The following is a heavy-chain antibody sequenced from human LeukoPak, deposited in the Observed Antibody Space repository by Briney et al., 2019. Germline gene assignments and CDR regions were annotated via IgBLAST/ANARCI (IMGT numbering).Heavy chain of an antibody. Sequence: GGSLRLSCAASGFTFSSYGMHWVRQAPGKGLEWVAVIWYDGSNKYYADSVKGRFTISRDNSKNTLYLQMNSLRAEDTAVYYCAKDEELWDEYYLDYWGQGTLVTVSS. J-gene: IGHJ4*02. D-gene: IGHD5-18*01. V-gene: IGHV3-33*06. CDR1: GFTFSSYG. CDR2: IWYDGSNK. CDR3: AKDEELWDEYYLDY.